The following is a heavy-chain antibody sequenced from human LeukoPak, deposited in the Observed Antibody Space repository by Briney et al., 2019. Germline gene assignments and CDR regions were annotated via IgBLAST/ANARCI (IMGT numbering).Heavy chain of an antibody. Sequence: KPSETLSLTCTVSGGSISSSSYYWGWIRQPPGKGLEWIGSIYYSGSTYYNPSLKGRVTISVDTSKNQFSLKLSSVTAADTAVYYCARTTRGYSGHGWYFDLWGRGTLVTVSS. CDR2: IYYSGST. CDR3: ARTTRGYSGHGWYFDL. V-gene: IGHV4-39*01. CDR1: GGSISSSSYY. J-gene: IGHJ2*01. D-gene: IGHD5-12*01.